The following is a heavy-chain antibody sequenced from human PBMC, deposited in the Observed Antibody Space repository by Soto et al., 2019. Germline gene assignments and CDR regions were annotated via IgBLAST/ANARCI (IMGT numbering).Heavy chain of an antibody. D-gene: IGHD3-3*01. J-gene: IGHJ6*02. CDR2: IKQDGSEK. V-gene: IGHV3-7*01. CDR1: GFTFSSYW. CDR3: ARRFPIFGVVIPTYGMDV. Sequence: EVQLVESGGGLVQPGGSLRLSCAASGFTFSSYWMSWVRQAPGKGLEWVANIKQDGSEKYYVDSVKGRFTISRNNAKNSLYLQMNSLRAEDTAVYYCARRFPIFGVVIPTYGMDVWGQGTTVTVSS.